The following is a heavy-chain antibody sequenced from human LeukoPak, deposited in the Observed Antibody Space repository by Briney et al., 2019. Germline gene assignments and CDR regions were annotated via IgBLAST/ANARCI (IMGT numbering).Heavy chain of an antibody. J-gene: IGHJ4*02. Sequence: PGGSLRLSCVASGFTFSAYGFHWVRQAPGKGLEWVAMISYDGTNKFYADSVKGRFTISRDNAKNSLYLQMNSLRTEDTAVYYCVRDGSSWGNFDYWGQGTLVSVSS. CDR2: ISYDGTNK. CDR3: VRDGSSWGNFDY. CDR1: GFTFSAYG. V-gene: IGHV3-30*03. D-gene: IGHD7-27*01.